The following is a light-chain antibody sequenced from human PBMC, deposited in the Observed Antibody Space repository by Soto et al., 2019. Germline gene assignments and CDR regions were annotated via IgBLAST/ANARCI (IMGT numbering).Light chain of an antibody. CDR3: CSYAGSSTFEYV. V-gene: IGLV2-23*03. CDR1: SSDVGSYNL. J-gene: IGLJ1*01. Sequence: QSVLTQPASVSGSPGQSITISCTGTSSDVGSYNLVSWYQQHPGKAPKLMIYEGSKRPSGVSNRFSGSKSGNTASLTISGLQAEDEADYYCCSYAGSSTFEYVFGTGTKVTVL. CDR2: EGS.